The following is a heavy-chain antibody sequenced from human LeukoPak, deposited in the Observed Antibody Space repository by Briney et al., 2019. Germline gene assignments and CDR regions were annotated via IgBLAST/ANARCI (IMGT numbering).Heavy chain of an antibody. J-gene: IGHJ3*02. V-gene: IGHV3-64*04. CDR1: GFSFSYYA. CDR2: ISSNGGST. Sequence: GGSLRLSCSASGFSFSYYAMHWVRQAPGKGLEYVSAISSNGGSTYYADSVKGRFTISRDNAKNSLYLQMNSLRAEDTAVYYCTRDYSSSSGRAFDIWGQGTMVTVSS. CDR3: TRDYSSSSGRAFDI. D-gene: IGHD6-6*01.